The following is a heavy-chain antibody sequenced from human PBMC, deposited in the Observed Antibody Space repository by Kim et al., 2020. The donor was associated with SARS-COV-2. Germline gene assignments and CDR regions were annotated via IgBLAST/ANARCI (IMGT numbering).Heavy chain of an antibody. J-gene: IGHJ4*02. CDR2: SNSDGTET. Sequence: GGSLRLSCAASGFTFRTSWMHWVRQVPGKGPVWVSRSNSDGTETTYADSVKGRFTISRDNAKNTLYLQMNSLRAEDTAVYFCAKDLYCSGGDCFGFFDSWGQGTLVTVSS. D-gene: IGHD2-15*01. CDR3: AKDLYCSGGDCFGFFDS. CDR1: GFTFRTSW. V-gene: IGHV3-74*01.